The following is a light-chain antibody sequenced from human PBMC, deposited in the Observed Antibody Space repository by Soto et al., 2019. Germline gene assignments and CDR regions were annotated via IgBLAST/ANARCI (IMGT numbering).Light chain of an antibody. CDR2: TAS. Sequence: DIQMTQSPSSLSASVGDRVTITCRASQDITNYLAWFQQKPGKAPKPLIYTASSLQSGVPSKFSGSGSGTEFTLTISSLQPEDFATYYCQQYHSYPITFGQGTRLEIK. V-gene: IGKV1-16*02. CDR3: QQYHSYPIT. J-gene: IGKJ5*01. CDR1: QDITNY.